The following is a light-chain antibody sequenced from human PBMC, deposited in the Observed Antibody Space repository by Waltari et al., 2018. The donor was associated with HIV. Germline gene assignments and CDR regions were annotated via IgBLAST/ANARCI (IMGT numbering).Light chain of an antibody. CDR2: EGS. J-gene: IGLJ1*01. V-gene: IGLV2-23*03. CDR3: CSYAGSNTFV. Sequence: QSALTQPASVSGSPGQSITISCTGTNSDVGSYTLVPWYQQHPGKAPKLMIYEGSKRPSGVSNRFSGSKSGNTASLTISGLQAEDEADYYCCSYAGSNTFVFGTGTKVTVL. CDR1: NSDVGSYTL.